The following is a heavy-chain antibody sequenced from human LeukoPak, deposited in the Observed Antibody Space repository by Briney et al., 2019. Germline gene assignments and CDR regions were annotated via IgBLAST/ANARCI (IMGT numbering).Heavy chain of an antibody. CDR1: GYTFTSYG. D-gene: IGHD6-19*01. CDR3: ARGRGDNRIAVAGTRRYYYYYGMDV. CDR2: ISAYNGNT. J-gene: IGHJ6*02. V-gene: IGHV1-18*01. Sequence: GASVKVSCKASGYTFTSYGISWVRQAPGQGLEWMGWISAYNGNTNYAQKFQGRVTITADESTSTAYMELSSLRSEDTAVYYCARGRGDNRIAVAGTRRYYYYYGMDVWGQGTTVTVSS.